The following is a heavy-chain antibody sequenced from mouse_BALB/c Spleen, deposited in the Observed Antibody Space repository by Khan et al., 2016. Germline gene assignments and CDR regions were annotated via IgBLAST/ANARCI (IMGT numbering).Heavy chain of an antibody. J-gene: IGHJ2*01. D-gene: IGHD1-2*01. CDR1: GYSITSGYG. CDR2: ISYSGST. CDR3: ARTARRKY. Sequence: EVELVESGPGLVKPSQSLSLTCTVTGYSITSGYGWNWIRQFPGNKLEWMGYISYSGSTNYNPSLKSRISITRDTSKNQFFLQLNSVTTEDTATDYCARTARRKYWGQGTTLTVSS. V-gene: IGHV3-2*02.